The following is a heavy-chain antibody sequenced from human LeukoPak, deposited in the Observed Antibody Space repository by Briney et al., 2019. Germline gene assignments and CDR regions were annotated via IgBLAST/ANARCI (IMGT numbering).Heavy chain of an antibody. V-gene: IGHV1-2*02. CDR2: INPNRCDT. J-gene: IGHJ4*02. CDR1: GYTFTDYY. Sequence: ASVKVSCKASGYTFTDYYMLWVGQAPGQRLEGTGWINPNRCDTDYAQKFQGKVTMTRDTSISTNSMDLNTLRSDDRAVYYGANLILTMTYFVYCGQGTLVTVSS. D-gene: IGHD4/OR15-4a*01. CDR3: ANLILTMTYFVY.